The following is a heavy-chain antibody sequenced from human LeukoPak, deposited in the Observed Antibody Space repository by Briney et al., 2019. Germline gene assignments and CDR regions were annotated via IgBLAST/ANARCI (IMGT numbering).Heavy chain of an antibody. CDR3: AKLPD. V-gene: IGHV3-30*18. CDR2: ISYDGSNK. CDR1: GFTFSSYG. J-gene: IGHJ4*02. Sequence: GGSLRLSCAASGFTFSSYGMHWVRQAPGKGLEWVAVISYDGSNKYYADSVKGRFTISRDNSKNTLYLQTNSLRAEDTAVYYCAKLPDWGQGTLVTVSS.